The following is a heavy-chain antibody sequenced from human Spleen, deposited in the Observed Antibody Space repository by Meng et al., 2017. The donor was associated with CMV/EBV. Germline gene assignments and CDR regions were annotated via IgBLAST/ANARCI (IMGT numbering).Heavy chain of an antibody. CDR1: GFPFSNYG. Sequence: GGSLRLSCAASGFPFSNYGMHWVRQSPGKGLEWVAVIWYDGNNKSYADSVRGRFTISRDNSRNTLYLQMNSLRAEDTAVYYCARGHYYYGMDVWGQGTTVTVSS. CDR3: ARGHYYYGMDV. J-gene: IGHJ6*02. V-gene: IGHV3-33*01. CDR2: IWYDGNNK.